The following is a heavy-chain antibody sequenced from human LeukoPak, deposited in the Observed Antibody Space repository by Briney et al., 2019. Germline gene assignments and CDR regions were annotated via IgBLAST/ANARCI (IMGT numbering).Heavy chain of an antibody. D-gene: IGHD5-24*01. CDR3: ARDGRVKRWLQFNY. V-gene: IGHV1-46*01. CDR1: GCTFTSYY. Sequence: GASVKVSCKASGCTFTSYYTHWVRQAPGQGLEWMGIINPSGGSTSYAQKFQGRVTMTRDMSTSTVYMELSSLRSEDTAVYYCARDGRVKRWLQFNYWGQGTLVTVSS. CDR2: INPSGGST. J-gene: IGHJ4*02.